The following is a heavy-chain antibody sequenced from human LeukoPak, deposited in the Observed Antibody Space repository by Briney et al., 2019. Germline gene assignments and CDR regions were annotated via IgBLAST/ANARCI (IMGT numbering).Heavy chain of an antibody. CDR3: ARGRQITRWFDP. CDR2: IYDTGST. V-gene: IGHV4-39*02. J-gene: IGHJ5*02. CDR1: GDSIRSNNYY. Sequence: SETLSLTCTVSGDSIRSNNYYWGWIRQPPGKGLEWIGSIYDTGSTLYNPSLKSRVIISVDTSKNQFSLKLSSVTAADTAVYYCARGRQITRWFDPWGQGTLVTVSS.